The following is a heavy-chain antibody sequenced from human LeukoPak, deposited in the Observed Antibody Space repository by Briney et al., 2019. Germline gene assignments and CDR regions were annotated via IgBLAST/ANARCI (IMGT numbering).Heavy chain of an antibody. CDR2: IYYSGST. V-gene: IGHV4-59*01. CDR3: ARVMITFGGPPNYYYGMDV. CDR1: GGSISSYY. J-gene: IGHJ6*02. D-gene: IGHD3-16*01. Sequence: SETLSLTCTVSGGSISSYYWSWIRQPPGKGLEWIGYIYYSGSTNYNPSLKSRVTISVDTSKNQFSLKLSSVTAADTAVYYCARVMITFGGPPNYYYGMDVWGQGTTVTVSS.